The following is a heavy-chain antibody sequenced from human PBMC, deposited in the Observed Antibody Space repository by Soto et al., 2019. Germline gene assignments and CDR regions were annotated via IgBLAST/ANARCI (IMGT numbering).Heavy chain of an antibody. V-gene: IGHV1-2*02. CDR3: ARDASSFSLFGERIPKNWYFDL. Sequence: QEQLVQSGAEVRKPGASVKVACKASGYTFNVYSMHWVRQAPGQGLEWMGWIDPNSGGTNYAQKFQGRFTITRDTSISTAYMELSSLRFVDAGLYFCARDASSFSLFGERIPKNWYFDLWGRGTLVTVSS. D-gene: IGHD3-10*01. J-gene: IGHJ2*01. CDR1: GYTFNVYS. CDR2: IDPNSGGT.